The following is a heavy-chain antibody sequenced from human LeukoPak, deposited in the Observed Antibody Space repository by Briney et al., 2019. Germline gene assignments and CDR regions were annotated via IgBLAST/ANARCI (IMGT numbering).Heavy chain of an antibody. CDR3: ARGLVSPIDY. J-gene: IGHJ4*02. CDR2: VNPNSGNT. V-gene: IGHV1-8*02. Sequence: ASVKVSCKASGYTFTSYGISWVRQATGQGLEWMGWVNPNSGNTGYAQKFQGRATMTRNTSISTAYMELSSLRSEDTAVYYCARGLVSPIDYWGQGTLVTVSS. D-gene: IGHD2-8*02. CDR1: GYTFTSYG.